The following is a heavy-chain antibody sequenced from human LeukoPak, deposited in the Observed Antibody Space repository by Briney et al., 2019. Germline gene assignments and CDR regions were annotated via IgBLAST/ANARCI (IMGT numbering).Heavy chain of an antibody. V-gene: IGHV3-74*01. D-gene: IGHD3-10*01. CDR2: INDDGSAT. CDR1: GFTFSNYW. J-gene: IGHJ1*01. Sequence: GGSLRLSCAASGFTFSNYWMHWVRQVPGKGLVWVSRINDDGSATFYADSVKGRFTISRDNAKNTLYLQINSLRAEDTAVYYCAKEKWRTNYYGSGSYSRGRVFQHWGQGTLVTVSS. CDR3: AKEKWRTNYYGSGSYSRGRVFQH.